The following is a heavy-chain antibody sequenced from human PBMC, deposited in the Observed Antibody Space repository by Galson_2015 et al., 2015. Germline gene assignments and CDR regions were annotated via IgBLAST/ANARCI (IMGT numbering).Heavy chain of an antibody. CDR2: IRSKANSYAT. Sequence: SLRLSCAASGFTFSGSAMHWVRQASGKGLEWVGRIRSKANSYATAYAASVKGRFTISRDDSKTTAYLQMNSLKTEDTAVYYCTRHTRRDGYKPYYYYYMDVWGKGTTVTVSS. CDR3: TRHTRRDGYKPYYYYYMDV. V-gene: IGHV3-73*01. J-gene: IGHJ6*03. CDR1: GFTFSGSA. D-gene: IGHD5-24*01.